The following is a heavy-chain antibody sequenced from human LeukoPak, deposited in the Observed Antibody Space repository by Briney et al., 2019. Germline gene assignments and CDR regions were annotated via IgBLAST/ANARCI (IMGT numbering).Heavy chain of an antibody. CDR3: ARADREGYCFFDH. D-gene: IGHD5-24*01. Sequence: AGGSLRLSCVPDGSTFNNSDTDCVHHVTGKSLEWVSAIGTAGDTYYPGSVKGRFTISRENAKNSLYLQMNSLRVGDTAVYYCARADREGYCFFDHWGQGTLVTVSS. CDR2: IGTAGDT. V-gene: IGHV3-13*04. J-gene: IGHJ4*02. CDR1: GSTFNNSD.